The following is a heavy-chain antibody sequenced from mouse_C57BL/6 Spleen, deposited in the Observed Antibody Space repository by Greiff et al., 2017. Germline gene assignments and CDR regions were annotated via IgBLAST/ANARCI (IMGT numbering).Heavy chain of an antibody. J-gene: IGHJ1*03. V-gene: IGHV5-9*01. Sequence: EVQGVESGGGLVKPGGSLKLSCAASGFTFSSYTMSWVRQTPEKRLEWVATISGGGGNTYYPDSVKGRFTISRDNAKNTLYLQMSSLRSEDTALYYCASPLNWDGRYFDVWGTGTTVTVSS. CDR2: ISGGGGNT. CDR1: GFTFSSYT. CDR3: ASPLNWDGRYFDV. D-gene: IGHD4-1*01.